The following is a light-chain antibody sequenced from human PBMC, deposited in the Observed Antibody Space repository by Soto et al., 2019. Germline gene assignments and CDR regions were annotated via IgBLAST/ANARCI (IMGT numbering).Light chain of an antibody. CDR3: QQYNNYPWT. V-gene: IGKV1-5*03. J-gene: IGKJ1*01. CDR1: QSISSS. CDR2: KAS. Sequence: IQMTQSPSTLSASVGDRVTITCRASQSISSSLAWYQQKPGKAPKLLIYKASSLASGVPSRFSGSGSGTEFTLTISNLQPDDFATYYCQQYNNYPWTFGQGTKVEIK.